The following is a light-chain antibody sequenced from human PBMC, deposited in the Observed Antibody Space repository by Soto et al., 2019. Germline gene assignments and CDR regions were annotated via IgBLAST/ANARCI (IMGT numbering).Light chain of an antibody. J-gene: IGKJ5*01. CDR1: QSLLHSNGYIY. Sequence: DIVMTQSPLSLPVTPGEPASISCRSSQSLLHSNGYIYLDWYLQKPGQSPQLLIYLGSNRAPGVPDRFSGSGSGTDFTLKISRVEAEDVGVYYCVQALQTPPITFGQGTRLEIK. CDR3: VQALQTPPIT. V-gene: IGKV2-28*01. CDR2: LGS.